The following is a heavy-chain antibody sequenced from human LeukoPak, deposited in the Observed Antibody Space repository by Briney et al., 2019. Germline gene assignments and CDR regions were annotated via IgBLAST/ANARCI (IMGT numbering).Heavy chain of an antibody. Sequence: PGGSLRLSCAASGFTLNNYAMNWVHQAPGKGLEWVSTIGNSGRYINYIDSVKGRFTISRDNTKNSVYLHMNSLRAEDTAIYYCAGYSGYDGGAFDIWGQGTMVTVSS. D-gene: IGHD5-12*01. V-gene: IGHV3-21*01. CDR2: IGNSGRYI. J-gene: IGHJ3*02. CDR3: AGYSGYDGGAFDI. CDR1: GFTLNNYA.